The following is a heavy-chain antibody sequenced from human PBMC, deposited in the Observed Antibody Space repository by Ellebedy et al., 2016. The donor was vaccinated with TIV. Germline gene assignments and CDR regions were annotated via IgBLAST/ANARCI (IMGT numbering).Heavy chain of an antibody. D-gene: IGHD3-10*01. CDR1: GFAFSSAW. V-gene: IGHV3-15*01. CDR2: IKSETDGGTA. Sequence: GESLKISCAASGFAFSSAWMNWVRQAPGKGLEWVGRIKSETDGGTADYGAPVKGRFTISRDDSISTLYLQMSSLKTDDTAVYYCITRHGSLGGTVDDIYYLDYWGQGALVTVSS. J-gene: IGHJ4*02. CDR3: ITRHGSLGGTVDDIYYLDY.